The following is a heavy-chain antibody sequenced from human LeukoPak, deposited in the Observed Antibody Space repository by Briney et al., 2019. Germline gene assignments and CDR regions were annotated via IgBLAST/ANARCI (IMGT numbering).Heavy chain of an antibody. D-gene: IGHD1-26*01. J-gene: IGHJ2*01. CDR2: IYYGGTT. CDR1: GGSMTGSY. V-gene: IGHV4-59*01. Sequence: SETLSLTCTVSGGSMTGSYWSWIRQPPGKGLEWIGYIYYGGTTNYNPPLKSRVTISVDTSKNQFSLKLTSVTAADTAVYFCARGGWSLDLWGRGTLVAVSS. CDR3: ARGGWSLDL.